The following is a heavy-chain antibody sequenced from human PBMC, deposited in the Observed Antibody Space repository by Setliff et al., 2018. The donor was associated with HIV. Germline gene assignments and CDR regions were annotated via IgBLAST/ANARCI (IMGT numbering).Heavy chain of an antibody. CDR2: IYYSGSS. CDR3: ARLALPFSSNWLDS. Sequence: SETLSLTCTVSGDSISRGGYYWSWIRQYPGKGLEWIGYIYYSGSSYYNPSLQSRITMSVETSMNQFSLRLTSVTAADTAIYYCARLALPFSSNWLDSWGEGSLVTGFS. V-gene: IGHV4-31*03. CDR1: GDSISRGGYY. J-gene: IGHJ5*01. D-gene: IGHD1-7*01.